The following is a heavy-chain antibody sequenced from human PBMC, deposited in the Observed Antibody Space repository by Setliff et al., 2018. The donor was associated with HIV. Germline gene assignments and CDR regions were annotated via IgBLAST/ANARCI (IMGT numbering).Heavy chain of an antibody. CDR1: GLTFSNYW. CDR2: IKQDGNEK. Sequence: PGGSLRLSCAVSGLTFSNYWMSWVRQAPGKGLEWVASIKQDGNEKYYMDSVKGRFTISRDDLKNSLYLLMNSLRAEDTAVYYCARYLWSNAPRDYWGQGTLVTVSS. J-gene: IGHJ4*02. D-gene: IGHD1-1*01. CDR3: ARYLWSNAPRDY. V-gene: IGHV3-7*01.